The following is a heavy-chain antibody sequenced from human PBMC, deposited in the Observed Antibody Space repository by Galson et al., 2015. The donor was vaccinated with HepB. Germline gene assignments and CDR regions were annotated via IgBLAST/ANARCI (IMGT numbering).Heavy chain of an antibody. CDR2: FDPEDDET. CDR3: ATPLGDLTDDAFDI. D-gene: IGHD2-21*02. J-gene: IGHJ3*02. CDR1: GFTLPELS. V-gene: IGHV1-24*01. Sequence: SVKVSCKVSGFTLPELSIHWVRQAPGKGLEWMGGFDPEDDETIYAQKFLGRVTMTEDTSTDTAYMDLSSLRSEDTAVYYCATPLGDLTDDAFDIWGQGTMVTVSS.